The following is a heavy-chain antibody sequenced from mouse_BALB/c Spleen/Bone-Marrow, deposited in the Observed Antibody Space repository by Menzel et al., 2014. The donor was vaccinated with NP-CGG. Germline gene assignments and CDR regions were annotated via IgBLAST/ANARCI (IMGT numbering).Heavy chain of an antibody. CDR2: IYPSDSYT. D-gene: IGHD1-1*01. CDR1: GYTFTNNG. Sequence: VKLVESGAELVRPGASVKLSCKASGYTFTNNGINWVKQRPGQGLEWIGNIYPSDSYTNYNQKFKDKATLTVDKSSSTAYMQLSSPTSEDSAVYYCTRGSSYVGYAMDYWGQGTSVTVSS. V-gene: IGHV1S126*01. CDR3: TRGSSYVGYAMDY. J-gene: IGHJ4*01.